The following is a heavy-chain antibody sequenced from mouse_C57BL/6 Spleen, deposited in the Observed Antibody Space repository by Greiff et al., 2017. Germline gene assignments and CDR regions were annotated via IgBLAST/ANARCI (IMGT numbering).Heavy chain of an antibody. D-gene: IGHD1-1*01. J-gene: IGHJ4*01. Sequence: VQLQQSGPELVKPGASVKIPCKASGYTFTDYNMAWVKQSHGKSLEWIGDINPNNGGTIYNQKFKGKATLTVDKSSSTAYMELRSLTSEDTAVYYCARRHRSSYDAMDYWGQGTSVTVSS. CDR1: GYTFTDYN. CDR3: ARRHRSSYDAMDY. CDR2: INPNNGGT. V-gene: IGHV1-18*01.